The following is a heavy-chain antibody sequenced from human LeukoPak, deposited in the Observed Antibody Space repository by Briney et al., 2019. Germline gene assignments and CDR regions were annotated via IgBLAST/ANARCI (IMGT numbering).Heavy chain of an antibody. CDR3: ARATYSGFFDY. Sequence: SETLSLTCTVSGGSISNYYWSWIRQPPGKGLEWIGYIYYSGSTNYNPSLESRVTISVDTSKNQFSLKLSSVTAADTAVYCCARATYSGFFDYWGQGTLVTVSS. V-gene: IGHV4-59*01. CDR1: GGSISNYY. J-gene: IGHJ4*02. D-gene: IGHD1-26*01. CDR2: IYYSGST.